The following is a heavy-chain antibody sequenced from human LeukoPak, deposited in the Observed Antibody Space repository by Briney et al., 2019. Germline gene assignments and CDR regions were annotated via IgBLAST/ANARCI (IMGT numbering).Heavy chain of an antibody. CDR3: AKGAGGFSYYNWFDP. Sequence: PSETLSLTCTVSGGSISSSPYYWGWIRQPPGKGLEWIGSVYYSGTTHYNPSLESRVTISVDTSKNQFSLKLASVTAADTAIYYCAKGAGGFSYYNWFDPWGQGTLVTVSS. D-gene: IGHD5-18*01. CDR1: GGSISSSPYY. J-gene: IGHJ5*02. V-gene: IGHV4-39*07. CDR2: VYYSGTT.